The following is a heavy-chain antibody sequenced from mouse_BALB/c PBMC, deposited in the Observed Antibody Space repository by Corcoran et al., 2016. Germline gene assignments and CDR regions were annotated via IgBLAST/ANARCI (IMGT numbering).Heavy chain of an antibody. Sequence: EVQLQQSGAELVKPGASVKLSCTASGFNIKDTYMHWVKQRPEQGLEWIGRIDPANGNNKYDPKLQGKATITADTSSNTAYLQLSSLTSEDTAVYYCARWDWYFDVWGAGTAVTVSS. CDR1: GFNIKDTY. CDR2: IDPANGNN. J-gene: IGHJ1*01. V-gene: IGHV14-3*02. CDR3: ARWDWYFDV.